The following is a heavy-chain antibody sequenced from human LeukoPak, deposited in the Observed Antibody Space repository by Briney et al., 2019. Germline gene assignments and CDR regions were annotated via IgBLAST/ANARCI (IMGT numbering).Heavy chain of an antibody. CDR1: GFTFSNYA. CDR3: ALREYDDFSPFDY. CDR2: ISDSGGST. D-gene: IGHD4-17*01. V-gene: IGHV3-23*01. J-gene: IGHJ4*02. Sequence: GGSLRLSCAAPGFTFSNYAMSWVRQAPGKGLEWVSVISDSGGSTYYAGAVEGRFTLSGDNSRGTLVLQKNSLKAEATAVYYCALREYDDFSPFDYWGQGTLVTVSS.